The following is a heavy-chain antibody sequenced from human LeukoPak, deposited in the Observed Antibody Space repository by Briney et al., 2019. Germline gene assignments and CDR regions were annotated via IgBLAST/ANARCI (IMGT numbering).Heavy chain of an antibody. CDR3: ARDKTGDGSGYYMDV. CDR1: GFNVRTNY. Sequence: PGGSLGLSCAGSGFNVRTNYISWVRQAPGKGLEWVSVIFRDGSTYYGDSVRGRFTISRDNAKNSLYLQMNSLRAEDTAVYYCARDKTGDGSGYYMDVWGKGTTVTVSS. J-gene: IGHJ6*03. V-gene: IGHV3-66*01. D-gene: IGHD7-27*01. CDR2: IFRDGST.